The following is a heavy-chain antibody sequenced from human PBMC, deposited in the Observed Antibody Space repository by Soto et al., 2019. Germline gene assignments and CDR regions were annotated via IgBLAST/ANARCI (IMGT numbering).Heavy chain of an antibody. J-gene: IGHJ5*02. CDR3: ARVVPATPNWFDP. CDR2: IYYSGST. CDR1: GGSISSGDYY. D-gene: IGHD2-2*01. Sequence: SETLSLTCTVSGGSISSGDYYWSWIRQPPGKGLEWIGYIYYSGSTYYNPSLKSRVTISVDTSKNQFSLKLSSVTAADTAVYYCARVVPATPNWFDPWGQGTLVTVS. V-gene: IGHV4-30-4*01.